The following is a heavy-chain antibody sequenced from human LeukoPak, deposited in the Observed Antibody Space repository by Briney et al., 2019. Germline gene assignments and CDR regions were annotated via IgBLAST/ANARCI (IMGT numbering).Heavy chain of an antibody. Sequence: GGSLRLSCAASGFTFSSYGMHWVRQAPGKGLEWVAVIWYDGSNKYYVDSVKGRFTISRDNSKNTLYLQMNSLRAEDTAVYYCARGAYGSGTYHDFDIWGQGTMVTVSS. V-gene: IGHV3-33*01. CDR2: IWYDGSNK. CDR3: ARGAYGSGTYHDFDI. J-gene: IGHJ3*02. D-gene: IGHD3-10*01. CDR1: GFTFSSYG.